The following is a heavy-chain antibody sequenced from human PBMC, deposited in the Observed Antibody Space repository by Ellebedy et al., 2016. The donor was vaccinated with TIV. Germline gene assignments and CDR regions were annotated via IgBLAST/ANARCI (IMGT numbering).Heavy chain of an antibody. D-gene: IGHD3-16*02. J-gene: IGHJ4*02. CDR3: ARDPFLSHFDY. CDR2: ISSSGSTI. CDR1: GFTFSDYY. V-gene: IGHV3-11*01. Sequence: GESLKISCAASGFTFSDYYMSWIRQAPGKGLEWVSYISSSGSTIYYADSVKGRFTISRDNAKNSLYLQMNSLRAEDTAVYYCARDPFLSHFDYWGQGTLVTVSS.